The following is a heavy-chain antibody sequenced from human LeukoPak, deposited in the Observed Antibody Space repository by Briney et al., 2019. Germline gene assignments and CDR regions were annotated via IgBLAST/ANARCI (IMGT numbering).Heavy chain of an antibody. D-gene: IGHD3-9*01. J-gene: IGHJ4*02. V-gene: IGHV3-23*01. CDR3: AKAEGYDILTGLDY. CDR1: GFTFSSYA. Sequence: GGSLRLSCATSGFTFSSYAMSWVRQAPGKGLEGVSGIGASGGSAYYADSVKGRFTISRDNSKNTLYLQMNSLRTEDTAVYYCAKAEGYDILTGLDYWGQGTLVTVSS. CDR2: IGASGGSA.